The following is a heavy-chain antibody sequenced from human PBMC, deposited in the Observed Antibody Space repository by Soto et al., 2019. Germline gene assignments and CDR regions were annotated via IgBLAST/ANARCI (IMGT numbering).Heavy chain of an antibody. CDR2: IIPIFGTA. CDR3: ARTEYQEYGDYDYWYFDL. V-gene: IGHV1-69*12. Sequence: QVQLVQSGAEVKKPGSSVKVSCKASGGTFSSYAISWVRQAPGQGLEWMGGIIPIFGTANYAQKFQGRVTITADESTSTAYMELSSLRSEDTAVYYCARTEYQEYGDYDYWYFDLWGRGTLVTVSS. D-gene: IGHD4-17*01. J-gene: IGHJ2*01. CDR1: GGTFSSYA.